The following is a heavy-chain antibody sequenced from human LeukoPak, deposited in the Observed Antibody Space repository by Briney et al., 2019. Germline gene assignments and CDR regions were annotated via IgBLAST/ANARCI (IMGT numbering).Heavy chain of an antibody. V-gene: IGHV4-61*02. CDR3: ARQAAARSGYYYYYYMDV. CDR1: GGSISSGSYY. D-gene: IGHD6-13*01. J-gene: IGHJ6*03. CDR2: IYTSGST. Sequence: SETLSLTCTVSGGSISSGSYYWSWIRQPAGKGLEWIGRIYTSGSTNYNPSLKSRVTISVDTSKNPFSLKLSSVTAADTAVYYCARQAAARSGYYYYYYMDVWGKGTTVTISS.